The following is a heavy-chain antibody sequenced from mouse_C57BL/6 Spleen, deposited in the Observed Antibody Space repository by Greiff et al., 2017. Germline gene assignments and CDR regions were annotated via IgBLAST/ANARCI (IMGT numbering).Heavy chain of an antibody. J-gene: IGHJ2*01. CDR3: ARWLLYYFDY. V-gene: IGHV1-80*01. CDR1: GYAFSSYW. Sequence: VQRVESGAELVKPGASVKISCKASGYAFSSYWMNWVKQRPGKGLEWIGQIYPGDGDTNYNGKFKGKATLTADKSSSTAYMQLSSLTSEDSAVYFCARWLLYYFDYWGQGTTLTVSS. CDR2: IYPGDGDT.